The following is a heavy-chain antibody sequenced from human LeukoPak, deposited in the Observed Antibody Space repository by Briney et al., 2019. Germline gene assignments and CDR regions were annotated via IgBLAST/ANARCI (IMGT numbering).Heavy chain of an antibody. D-gene: IGHD4-17*01. Sequence: SETLSLTCTVSGGSINSGGYYWSWIRQHPDKGLEWIGYIYYNGNTYYNPSLKSRVTISVDTSKNQFSLKLSSVTAADTAVYYCARLDYVAFDIWGQGTMVTVSS. J-gene: IGHJ3*02. CDR1: GGSINSGGYY. V-gene: IGHV4-31*03. CDR3: ARLDYVAFDI. CDR2: IYYNGNT.